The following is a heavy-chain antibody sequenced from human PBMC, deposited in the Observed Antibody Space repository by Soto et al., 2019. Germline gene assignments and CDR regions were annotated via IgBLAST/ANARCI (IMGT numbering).Heavy chain of an antibody. J-gene: IGHJ4*02. CDR1: GGSFSGYY. D-gene: IGHD3-22*01. CDR2: INHSGST. CDR3: AREKSRYYYDSSGYYLDY. Sequence: ASETLSLTCAVYGGSFSGYYWSWIRQPPGKGLEWIGEINHSGSTNYNPSLKSRVTISVDTSKNQFSLKLSSVTAADTAVYYCAREKSRYYYDSSGYYLDYWGQGTLVTVS. V-gene: IGHV4-34*01.